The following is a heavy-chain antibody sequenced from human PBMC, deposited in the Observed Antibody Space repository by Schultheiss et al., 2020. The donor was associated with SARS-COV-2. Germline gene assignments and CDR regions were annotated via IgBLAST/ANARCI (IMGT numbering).Heavy chain of an antibody. CDR3: ARGRIVVVVAATPWSNDAFDS. CDR1: GFTFSSYA. Sequence: GGSLRLSCAASGFTFSSYAMSWVRQAPGKGLEWVSYISSSGSTIYYADSLKGRFTISRDNAKNSVYLQMNSLRAEDTAVYYCARGRIVVVVAATPWSNDAFDSWGQGTMVTVSS. D-gene: IGHD2-15*01. CDR2: ISSSGSTI. J-gene: IGHJ3*02. V-gene: IGHV3-48*04.